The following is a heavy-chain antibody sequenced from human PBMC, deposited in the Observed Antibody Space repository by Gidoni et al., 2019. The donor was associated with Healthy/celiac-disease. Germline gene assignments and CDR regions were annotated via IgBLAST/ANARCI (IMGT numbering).Heavy chain of an antibody. D-gene: IGHD2-2*01. CDR1: VGSISSGCYY. CDR3: AREGPLGYCSSTSCYEFYYFDY. CDR2: IYTSGST. V-gene: IGHV4-61*02. J-gene: IGHJ4*02. Sequence: QVQLQESGPGLVXXXQTLSLTCTVSVGSISSGCYYWSWIRQPAGKGLEWFGGIYTSGSTNHDPSLKSRVTMSVDTSKNQFSLKLSSVTAADTDVYYCAREGPLGYCSSTSCYEFYYFDYWGQGTLVTXSS.